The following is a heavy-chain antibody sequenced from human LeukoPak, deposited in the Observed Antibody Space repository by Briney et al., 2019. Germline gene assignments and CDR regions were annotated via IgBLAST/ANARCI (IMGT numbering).Heavy chain of an antibody. CDR1: GFTFSNYW. CDR2: IDSDGTIT. CDR3: ARAYGMDV. J-gene: IGHJ6*02. V-gene: IGHV3-74*01. Sequence: GGSLRLSCAASGFTFSNYWMHWVRQAPGKGLVWVSRIDSDGTITRYADSVKGRFTISRDNAKNTVFLQMNSLRAEDTALYYCARAYGMDVWGQGTTVTVS.